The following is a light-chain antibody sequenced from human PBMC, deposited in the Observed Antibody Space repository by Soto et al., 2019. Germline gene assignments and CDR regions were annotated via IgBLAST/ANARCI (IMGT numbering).Light chain of an antibody. CDR2: GAS. CDR3: HQYDNWIPFT. J-gene: IGKJ5*01. Sequence: EVVMTQSPDTLSVSPGERATLSCRASQSVGIKLGWYQQRPGQAPRLLIYGASTRATGVPARFSGGGSGTEFTLTISSLQSEDSAVYYCHQYDNWIPFTFGQGTRLEIK. V-gene: IGKV3-15*01. CDR1: QSVGIK.